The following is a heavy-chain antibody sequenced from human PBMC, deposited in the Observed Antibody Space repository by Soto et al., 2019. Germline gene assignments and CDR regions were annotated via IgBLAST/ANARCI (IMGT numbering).Heavy chain of an antibody. J-gene: IGHJ6*02. D-gene: IGHD2-8*01. CDR2: ISGSGDGT. V-gene: IGHV3-23*01. CDR3: TKSRRGILMVYGFGGMDV. Sequence: GGSLRLSCAASGFTVNSHAMSWVRQAPGKGLEWVASISGSGDGTYYGDSVKGRFTISRDSSSSTLYLQMNNLRGEDTAVYFCTKSRRGILMVYGFGGMDVWGQGTTVTVSS. CDR1: GFTVNSHA.